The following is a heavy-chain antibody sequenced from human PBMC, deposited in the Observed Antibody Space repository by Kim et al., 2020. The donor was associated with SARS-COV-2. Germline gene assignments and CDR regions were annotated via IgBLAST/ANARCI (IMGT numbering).Heavy chain of an antibody. CDR1: GGTFSSYA. CDR3: ARDPDFEEPSLPLSLRFGNYDYYGMDV. V-gene: IGHV1-69*13. Sequence: SVKVSCKASGGTFSSYAISWVRQAPGQGLEWMGGIIPIFGTANYAQKFQGRVTITADESTSTAYMELSSLRSEDTAVYYCARDPDFEEPSLPLSLRFGNYDYYGMDVWGQGTTVTVSS. J-gene: IGHJ6*02. CDR2: IIPIFGTA. D-gene: IGHD3-10*01.